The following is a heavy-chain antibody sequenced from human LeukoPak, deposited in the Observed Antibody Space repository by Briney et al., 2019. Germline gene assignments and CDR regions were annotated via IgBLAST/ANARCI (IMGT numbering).Heavy chain of an antibody. V-gene: IGHV3-7*01. CDR2: IKEDGSQK. CDR1: GFTFSSYF. CDR3: VRYRREGLYYFDY. J-gene: IGHJ4*02. Sequence: LAGGSLRLSCAASGFTFSSYFMGWVRQAPGKGLEWVANIKEDGSQKYYVDSVRGRFTISRDNADNSLHLQMNSLTAEDTAVYYCVRYRREGLYYFDYWGQGTLVTVSS.